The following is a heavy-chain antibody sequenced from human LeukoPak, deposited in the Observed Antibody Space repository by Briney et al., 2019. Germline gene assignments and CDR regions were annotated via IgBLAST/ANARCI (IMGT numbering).Heavy chain of an antibody. J-gene: IGHJ5*02. D-gene: IGHD2-15*01. CDR3: AKGGYTKRLDH. CDR2: IRSNGGDT. CDR1: AFTLIGST. V-gene: IGHV3-23*01. Sequence: GGSLRLSCAAPAFTLIGSTVMAGRQAPGKGLEWVSTIRSNGGDTYYADSVKGRFTISRDNYKNMLYLEMNSLRAEDTDVYYCAKGGYTKRLDHWGQGTLVTVSS.